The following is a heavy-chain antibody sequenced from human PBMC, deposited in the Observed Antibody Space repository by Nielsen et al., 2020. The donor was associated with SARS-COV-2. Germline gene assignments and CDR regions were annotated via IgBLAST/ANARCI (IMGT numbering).Heavy chain of an antibody. CDR1: GYTFTYHD. V-gene: IGHV1-18*04. CDR3: ARDTIYYGSGRVADY. CDR2: ISGDNGNA. D-gene: IGHD3-10*01. J-gene: IGHJ4*02. Sequence: ASVKVSCKASGYTFTYHDISWVRQAPGQGLEWMGCISGDNGNAKFAQNLQGRVTMTTDTSMSTAYMELRSLRSDDTAVYYCARDTIYYGSGRVADYWGQGTLVTVSS.